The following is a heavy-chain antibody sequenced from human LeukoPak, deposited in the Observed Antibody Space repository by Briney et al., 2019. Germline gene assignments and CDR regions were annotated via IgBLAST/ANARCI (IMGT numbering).Heavy chain of an antibody. CDR2: IKQDGSEK. D-gene: IGHD3-16*02. V-gene: IGHV3-7*03. Sequence: GGSPRLSCAASGFTFSSNWMNWVRQAPGKGLEWVANIKQDGSEKNYVDSVKGRFTISRDNAKNSLYLQMHSLRAEDTALYFCAKDKGFGGVIAAFDYWGQGTLVTVSS. J-gene: IGHJ4*02. CDR1: GFTFSSNW. CDR3: AKDKGFGGVIAAFDY.